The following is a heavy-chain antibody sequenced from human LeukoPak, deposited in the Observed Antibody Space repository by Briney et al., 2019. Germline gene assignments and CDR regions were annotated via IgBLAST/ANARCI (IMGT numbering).Heavy chain of an antibody. Sequence: PGGSLRLSCAASGFTFSSYAMSWVRQAPGKGLEWVSAISGSGGSTYYADSVKGRFTISRDNSKNTLYLQMNSLRAEDTAVYYCVKDFVEMATMYYFDYWGQGTLVTVSS. V-gene: IGHV3-23*01. D-gene: IGHD5-24*01. J-gene: IGHJ4*02. CDR3: VKDFVEMATMYYFDY. CDR2: ISGSGGST. CDR1: GFTFSSYA.